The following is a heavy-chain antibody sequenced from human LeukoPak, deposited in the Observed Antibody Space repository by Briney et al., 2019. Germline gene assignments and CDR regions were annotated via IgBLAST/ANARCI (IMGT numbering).Heavy chain of an antibody. D-gene: IGHD1-26*01. CDR2: IRSKANSYAT. CDR3: TRTPVGATPVFDY. CDR1: GFPFSGSA. Sequence: GGSLRLSCAASGFPFSGSAMHWVRQASGKGLEWVGRIRSKANSYATAYAASVKGRFTISRDDSKNTAYLQMNSLKTEDTAVYYCTRTPVGATPVFDYWGQGTLVTVSS. V-gene: IGHV3-73*01. J-gene: IGHJ4*02.